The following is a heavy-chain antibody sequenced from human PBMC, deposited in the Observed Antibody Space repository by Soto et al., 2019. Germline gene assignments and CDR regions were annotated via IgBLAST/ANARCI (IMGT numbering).Heavy chain of an antibody. CDR2: ISYDGKDK. CDR1: GFALSIYA. V-gene: IGHV3-30*04. Sequence: GGSLRLSCEASGFALSIYAMHWVRQAPGKGLEWVAEISYDGKDKYYADSVKGRFTISRDNSKNTLYLQINSLRAEDTAVYYCGREMDTTSGHWGQGTLVTVSS. D-gene: IGHD1-1*01. J-gene: IGHJ4*02. CDR3: GREMDTTSGH.